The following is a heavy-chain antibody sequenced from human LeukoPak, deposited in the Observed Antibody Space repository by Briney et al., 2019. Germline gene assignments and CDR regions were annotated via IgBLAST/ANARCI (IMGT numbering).Heavy chain of an antibody. CDR1: GYTFTEHY. CDR2: IHSNSGGT. V-gene: IGHV1-2*02. Sequence: ASVKVSCKASGYTFTEHYTHWVRQAPGQGLEWMGEIHSNSGGTRYAQRFQGRVTMTRDTSISTVYMELSSLTSDDSAVYYCARDPPSDPSVSFDYWGQGSLVTVSS. CDR3: ARDPPSDPSVSFDY. J-gene: IGHJ4*02. D-gene: IGHD5-24*01.